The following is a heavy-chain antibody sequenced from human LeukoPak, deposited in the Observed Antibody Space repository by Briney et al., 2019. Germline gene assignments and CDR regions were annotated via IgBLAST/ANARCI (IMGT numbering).Heavy chain of an antibody. Sequence: GGSLRLSCAASEFTFSSYRMDWVRQAPGKGPEWVASISSGSIEIYYADAVKGRFTISRDNAKNSLYLQMSSLRGEDTAVYYCARGGYSHYDYWGPGTLVTVSS. CDR2: ISSGSIEI. V-gene: IGHV3-21*01. D-gene: IGHD6-13*01. J-gene: IGHJ4*02. CDR1: EFTFSSYR. CDR3: ARGGYSHYDY.